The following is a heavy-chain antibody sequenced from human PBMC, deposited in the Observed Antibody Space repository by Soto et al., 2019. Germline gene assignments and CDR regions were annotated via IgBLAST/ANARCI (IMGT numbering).Heavy chain of an antibody. D-gene: IGHD6-19*01. CDR2: ISDTGAST. V-gene: IGHV3-23*01. CDR1: GFTFKESA. Sequence: EVRLLEAGGGLKQPGGSLRLSCAASGFTFKESAMNWVRQAPGKGLEWVASISDTGASTWYAESVRGRLSISRENSKNTLYLQMNSLRGEDTAVYYCAKGRGSGWAWYFDNWGQGTLVTVSS. CDR3: AKGRGSGWAWYFDN. J-gene: IGHJ4*02.